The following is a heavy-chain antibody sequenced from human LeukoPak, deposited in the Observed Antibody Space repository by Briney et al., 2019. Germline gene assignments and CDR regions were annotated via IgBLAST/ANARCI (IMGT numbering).Heavy chain of an antibody. V-gene: IGHV3-23*01. CDR1: GFTFSSYG. J-gene: IGHJ4*02. D-gene: IGHD5-12*01. CDR3: TKDLGSGYGFDY. Sequence: GGSLRLSCAASGFTFSSYGMSWVRQAPGKGLEWVSAISGSGGSTYYADSVKGRFTISRDNSKNTLYLQMNSLRAEDTALYYCTKDLGSGYGFDYWGQGTLVTVSS. CDR2: ISGSGGST.